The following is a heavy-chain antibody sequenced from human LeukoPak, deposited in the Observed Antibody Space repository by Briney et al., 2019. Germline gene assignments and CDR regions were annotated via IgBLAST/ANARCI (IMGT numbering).Heavy chain of an antibody. Sequence: SETLSLTCTVSGGSINSADYYWSWIRQPPGKGLEWIGYIYYSGSTYYNPSLKSRVTISVDTSKNQFSLRLSSVTAADTAAYYCARDYYDRSGYSNGMDVWGQGTTVTVSS. V-gene: IGHV4-30-4*01. CDR2: IYYSGST. CDR3: ARDYYDRSGYSNGMDV. D-gene: IGHD3-22*01. CDR1: GGSINSADYY. J-gene: IGHJ6*02.